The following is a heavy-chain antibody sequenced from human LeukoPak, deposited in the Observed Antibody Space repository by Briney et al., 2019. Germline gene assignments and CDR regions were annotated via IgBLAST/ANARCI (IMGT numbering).Heavy chain of an antibody. CDR3: ARDWGYMRGYGFDY. CDR1: GYTFTSYG. V-gene: IGHV1-18*01. J-gene: IGHJ4*02. D-gene: IGHD6-25*01. Sequence: GASVKVSCKASGYTFTSYGISWVRQAPGQGLEWMGWISAYNGNTNYAQKLQGRVTMTTDTSTSTAYMELRSLRSDDTAGYYCARDWGYMRGYGFDYWSQGTLVTVSS. CDR2: ISAYNGNT.